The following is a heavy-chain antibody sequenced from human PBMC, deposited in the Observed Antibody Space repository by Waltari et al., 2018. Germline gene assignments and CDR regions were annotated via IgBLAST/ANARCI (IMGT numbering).Heavy chain of an antibody. Sequence: QVQLVQSGAEVKKPGSSVTVSCKASGGTFSSYAISWVRQAPGQGLEWMGGIIPILGIANYAQKFQGRVTITADESTSTAYMELSSLRSEDTAVYYCARETLYSSSWFSTPGFDYWGQGTLVTVSS. CDR2: IIPILGIA. CDR1: GGTFSSYA. D-gene: IGHD6-13*01. J-gene: IGHJ4*02. V-gene: IGHV1-69*04. CDR3: ARETLYSSSWFSTPGFDY.